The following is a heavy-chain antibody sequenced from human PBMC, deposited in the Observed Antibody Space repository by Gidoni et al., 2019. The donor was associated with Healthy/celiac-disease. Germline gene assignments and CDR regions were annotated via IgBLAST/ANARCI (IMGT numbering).Heavy chain of an antibody. CDR2: NNHSGST. Sequence: QVQLQQWGAGLLKPSETLSLTFSVYGCSFRGYYWSWIRQPPGKGLEWIGENNHSGSTNYNPSLKSRVTISVDTSKNQFSLKLSSVTAADTAVYYCARRYVWGSYRSYYFDYWGQGTLVTVSS. CDR3: ARRYVWGSYRSYYFDY. J-gene: IGHJ4*02. V-gene: IGHV4-34*01. CDR1: GCSFRGYY. D-gene: IGHD3-16*02.